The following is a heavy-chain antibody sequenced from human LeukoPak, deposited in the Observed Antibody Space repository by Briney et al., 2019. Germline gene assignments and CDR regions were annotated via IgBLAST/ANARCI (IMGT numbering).Heavy chain of an antibody. CDR3: AKVATSMVLDYLDY. CDR1: GFTFSICA. D-gene: IGHD4/OR15-4a*01. J-gene: IGHJ4*02. CDR2: ISSRGDYT. V-gene: IGHV3-23*01. Sequence: GGSLRLSCAASGFTFSICAMSWDRQAPGKGLEWVSAISSRGDYTNYADSVKGRFTISRDNSKHTLYIQMNSLRAEDTAIYYCAKVATSMVLDYLDYWGQGTLVTVSS.